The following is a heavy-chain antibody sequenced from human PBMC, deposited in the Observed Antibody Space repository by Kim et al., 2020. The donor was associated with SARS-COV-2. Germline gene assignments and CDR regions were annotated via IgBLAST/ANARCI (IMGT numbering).Heavy chain of an antibody. CDR2: ISSSSSYI. V-gene: IGHV3-21*01. J-gene: IGHJ4*02. CDR1: GFTFSSYS. D-gene: IGHD3-9*01. Sequence: GGSLRLSCAASGFTFSSYSMNWVRQAPGKGLEWVSSISSSSSYIYYADSVKGRFTISRDNAKNSLYLQMNSLRAEDTAVYYCAREPGYYDILTGWAILDYFDYWGQGTLVTVSS. CDR3: AREPGYYDILTGWAILDYFDY.